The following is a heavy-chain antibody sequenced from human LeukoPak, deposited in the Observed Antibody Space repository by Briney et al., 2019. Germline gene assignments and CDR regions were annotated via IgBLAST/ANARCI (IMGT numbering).Heavy chain of an antibody. CDR3: AREAYYYDSSGYTALDY. D-gene: IGHD3-22*01. Sequence: GSSVKVSCKASGGTFSSYAISWVRQAPGQGLEWMGRIIPILGIANYAQKFQGRVTMTRDTSTSTVYMELSSLRSEDTAVYYCAREAYYYDSSGYTALDYWGQGTLVTVSS. CDR1: GGTFSSYA. CDR2: IIPILGIA. V-gene: IGHV1-69*04. J-gene: IGHJ4*02.